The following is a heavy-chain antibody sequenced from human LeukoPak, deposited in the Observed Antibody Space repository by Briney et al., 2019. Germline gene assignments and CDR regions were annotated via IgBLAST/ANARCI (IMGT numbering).Heavy chain of an antibody. CDR3: ASRSKVTYAIFGVVIPSDAAFDI. CDR2: ISASGGST. D-gene: IGHD3-3*01. J-gene: IGHJ3*02. Sequence: GGSLRLSSAPSGLTPSSYAMSCVPHAPEKRLECVSPISASGGSTYYTDSVKGRFTISRDNSKNTLYLQMNSLRAEETAVYYCASRSKVTYAIFGVVIPSDAAFDIWGQGTKVTVSS. CDR1: GLTPSSYA. V-gene: IGHV3-23*01.